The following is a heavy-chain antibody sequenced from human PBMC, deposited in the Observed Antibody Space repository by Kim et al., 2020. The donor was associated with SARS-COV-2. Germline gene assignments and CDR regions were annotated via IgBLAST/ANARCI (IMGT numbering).Heavy chain of an antibody. J-gene: IGHJ4*02. Sequence: GSLRLSCVASGFSVDNYWMNWVRQAPGRGLQWVANIKKDGSEKYYVNSMRGRFTISRDNNKNSVYLEINSLTADDSAVYYCAAGTGWLIDYWGQGTLVTVSS. V-gene: IGHV3-7*05. CDR2: IKKDGSEK. D-gene: IGHD6-19*01. CDR3: AAGTGWLIDY. CDR1: GFSVDNYW.